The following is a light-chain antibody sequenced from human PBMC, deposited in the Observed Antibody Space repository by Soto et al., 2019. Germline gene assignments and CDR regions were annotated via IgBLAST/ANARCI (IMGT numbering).Light chain of an antibody. J-gene: IGKJ1*01. CDR1: QSVGTR. V-gene: IGKV3D-15*01. CDR2: GAS. Sequence: EILLTQSPDTLSLSPGDRATLSCRAAQSVGTRLAWYQHKTGQAPRLLISGASSRATGIPDRFTGSGSETSFTLTISSLQSEDFAVYYCQQYNNWPPRTFGQGTKVDIK. CDR3: QQYNNWPPRT.